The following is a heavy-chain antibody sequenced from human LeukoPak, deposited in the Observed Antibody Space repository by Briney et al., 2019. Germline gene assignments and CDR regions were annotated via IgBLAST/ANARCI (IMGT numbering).Heavy chain of an antibody. CDR3: ARGTVTHYFDY. Sequence: PGGSLRLSCAVSGFTFSNFEMNWVRQAPGRGLEWVSYIRGSGSTIYYADSVKGRFTISRDNAKNSLYLQMNSLRAEDMAVYYCARGTVTHYFDYWGQGALVTVSS. CDR2: IRGSGSTI. D-gene: IGHD4-11*01. CDR1: GFTFSNFE. J-gene: IGHJ4*02. V-gene: IGHV3-48*03.